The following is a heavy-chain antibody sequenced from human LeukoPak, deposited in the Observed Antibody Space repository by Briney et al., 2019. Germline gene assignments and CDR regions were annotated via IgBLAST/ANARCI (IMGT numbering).Heavy chain of an antibody. CDR2: ISSSSSYI. J-gene: IGHJ4*02. Sequence: GGSLGLSCAASGFTFSSYSMNWVRQAPGKGLEWVSSISSSSSYIYYADSVKGRFTISRDNAKNSLYLQMNSLRAEDTAVYYCAGPSGYSYGFFYWGQGALVTVSS. CDR3: AGPSGYSYGFFY. V-gene: IGHV3-21*01. CDR1: GFTFSSYS. D-gene: IGHD5-18*01.